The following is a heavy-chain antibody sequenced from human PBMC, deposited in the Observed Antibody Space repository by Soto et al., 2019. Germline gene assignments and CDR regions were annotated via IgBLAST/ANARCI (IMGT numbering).Heavy chain of an antibody. CDR3: AKGDEIVVVPAATLFNY. Sequence: GGSLRLSCAASGFTFSSYAMSWVRQAPGKGLEWVSAISGSGGSTYYADSVKGRFTISRDNSKNTLYLQMNSLRAEDTAVYYCAKGDEIVVVPAATLFNYWGQGTLVTVS. J-gene: IGHJ4*02. CDR2: ISGSGGST. D-gene: IGHD2-2*01. CDR1: GFTFSSYA. V-gene: IGHV3-23*01.